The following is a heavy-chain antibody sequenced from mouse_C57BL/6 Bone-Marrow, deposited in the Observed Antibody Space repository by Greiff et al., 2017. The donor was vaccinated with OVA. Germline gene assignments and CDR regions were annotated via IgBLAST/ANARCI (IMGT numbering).Heavy chain of an antibody. V-gene: IGHV1-52*01. Sequence: QVQLQQPGAELVRPGSSVKLSCKASGYTFTSYWMHWVKQRPIQGLEWIGNIDPSDSDTHYNQKFKDKATLTVDKSSSTAYMQLSSLTSEDSAVYYCARFAYWGRGTLVTVSA. J-gene: IGHJ3*01. CDR3: ARFAY. CDR2: IDPSDSDT. CDR1: GYTFTSYW.